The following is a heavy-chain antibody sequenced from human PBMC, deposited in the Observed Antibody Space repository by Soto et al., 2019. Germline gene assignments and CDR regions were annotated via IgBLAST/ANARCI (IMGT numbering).Heavy chain of an antibody. CDR1: GFTFSSYA. CDR2: ISYDGSNK. J-gene: IGHJ4*02. CDR3: ARDTVGES. Sequence: QVQLVESGGGVVQPGRSLRLSCAASGFTFSSYAMHWVRQAPGKGLEWVAVISYDGSNKYYADSVKGRFTISRDNSKNTLYLQMNSLRAEDTAGYYCARDTVGESWGQGTLVTVSS. V-gene: IGHV3-30-3*01. D-gene: IGHD3-16*01.